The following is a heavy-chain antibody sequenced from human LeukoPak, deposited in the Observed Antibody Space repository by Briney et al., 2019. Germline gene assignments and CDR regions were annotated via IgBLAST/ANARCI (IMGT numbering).Heavy chain of an antibody. CDR1: GYTFTGYY. CDR2: INPNSGGT. J-gene: IGHJ4*02. D-gene: IGHD6-19*01. CDR3: ARGIAVAGTTPNFDY. Sequence: ASVTVSFTASGYTFTGYYMHWVRQAPGQGLEWMGRINPNSGGTNYAQKFQGRVTMARDTSISTAYMELSRLRSDDTAVYYCARGIAVAGTTPNFDYWGQGTLVTVSS. V-gene: IGHV1-2*06.